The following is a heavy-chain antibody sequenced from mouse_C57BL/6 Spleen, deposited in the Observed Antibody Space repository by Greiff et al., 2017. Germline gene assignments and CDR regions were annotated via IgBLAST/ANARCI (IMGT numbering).Heavy chain of an antibody. CDR1: GYTFTDYE. Sequence: QVQLQQSGAELVRPGASVTLSCKASGYTFTDYEMHWVKQTPVHGLEWIGAIDPETGGTAYNQKFKGKAILTADKSSSTAYMELRSLTSEDSAVYYCTRRLCYGSPLAMGYRGQRTSVTVS. CDR2: IDPETGGT. D-gene: IGHD2-1*01. CDR3: TRRLCYGSPLAMGY. V-gene: IGHV1-15*01. J-gene: IGHJ4*01.